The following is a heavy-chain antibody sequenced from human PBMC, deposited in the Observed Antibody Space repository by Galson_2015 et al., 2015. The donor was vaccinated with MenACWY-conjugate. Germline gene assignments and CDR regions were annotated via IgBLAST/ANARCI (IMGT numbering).Heavy chain of an antibody. CDR3: VKDHQGSSLS. D-gene: IGHD3-16*02. J-gene: IGHJ5*02. CDR2: IRHDGSDK. Sequence: SLRLSCAASKFIFSIYSFHWVRQAPGKGLEWVTFIRHDGSDKYYGDSVKDRFTISKDNSKNTLYLQMNSLRDEDAAVYYCVKDHQGSSLSWGQGTLVTVSS. V-gene: IGHV3-30*02. CDR1: KFIFSIYS.